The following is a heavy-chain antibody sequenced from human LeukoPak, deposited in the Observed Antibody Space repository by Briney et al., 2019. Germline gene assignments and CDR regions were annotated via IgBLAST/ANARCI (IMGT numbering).Heavy chain of an antibody. V-gene: IGHV5-51*01. CDR1: GYSFTSYW. J-gene: IGHJ5*02. D-gene: IGHD3-10*01. Sequence: GESLKISCKGAGYSFTSYWIGWVRQMPGKGLEWMGVIYPGDSHTRYSPSFQGQVTISADKSISTAYLQWSSLKASDTAMYYCARSTMVRGVMGNWFDPWGQGTLVTVSS. CDR3: ARSTMVRGVMGNWFDP. CDR2: IYPGDSHT.